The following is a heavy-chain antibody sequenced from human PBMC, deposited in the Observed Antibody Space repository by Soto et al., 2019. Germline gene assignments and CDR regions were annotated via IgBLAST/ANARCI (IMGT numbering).Heavy chain of an antibody. V-gene: IGHV3-11*01. D-gene: IGHD1-1*01. CDR2: ISGGGDVT. J-gene: IGHJ4*02. Sequence: QVQLVESGGALVKPGGSLRLSCAASGFIFSDYYMTWIRQAPGKGPEWISYISGGGDVTAYAHSVKGRFTISRDNTKRSLYLQMNSLTVEDMAVYYCSRDPRLLDYWGQGTLVTVAS. CDR3: SRDPRLLDY. CDR1: GFIFSDYY.